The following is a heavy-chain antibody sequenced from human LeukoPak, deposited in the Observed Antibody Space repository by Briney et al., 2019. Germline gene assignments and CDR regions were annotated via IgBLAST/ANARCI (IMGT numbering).Heavy chain of an antibody. CDR1: GYSISSGYY. CDR2: ISYSGST. CDR3: ARPRNNDILTGEFDY. D-gene: IGHD3-9*01. J-gene: IGHJ4*02. V-gene: IGHV4-38-2*02. Sequence: PSETLSPTCTVSGYSISSGYYWGWIRQPPGKGLEWIGGISYSGSTYYNPTLKSRVTISVDTSKNQFSLKMNSVTAADTAVYYCARPRNNDILTGEFDYWGQGSLVTVSS.